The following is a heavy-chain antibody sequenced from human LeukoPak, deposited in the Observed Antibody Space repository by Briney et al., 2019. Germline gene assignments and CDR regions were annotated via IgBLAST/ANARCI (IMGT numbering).Heavy chain of an antibody. Sequence: PGGSLRLSCAASGFTFSSYAMSWVRQAPGKGLEWVSAISGSGGSTYYADSVKGRFTISRDNSKNTLYLQMNSLRAEDTAVYYCAKDYDFWSDPGRHYWGQGTLVTVSS. CDR2: ISGSGGST. D-gene: IGHD3-3*01. CDR3: AKDYDFWSDPGRHY. CDR1: GFTFSSYA. J-gene: IGHJ4*02. V-gene: IGHV3-23*01.